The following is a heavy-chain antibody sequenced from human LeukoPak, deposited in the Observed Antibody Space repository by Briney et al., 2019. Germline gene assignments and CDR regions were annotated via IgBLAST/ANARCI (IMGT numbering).Heavy chain of an antibody. CDR3: TKDYSNYVYYFDY. CDR1: GFTFGDYA. J-gene: IGHJ4*02. D-gene: IGHD4-11*01. V-gene: IGHV3-49*04. CDR2: IRSKAYGGTT. Sequence: PGGSLRLSCTASGFTFGDYAMSWVRQAPGKGLEGVGFIRSKAYGGTTEYAASVKGRFTISRDDSKSIAYLQMNSLKTEDTAVYYCTKDYSNYVYYFDYWGQGTLVTVSS.